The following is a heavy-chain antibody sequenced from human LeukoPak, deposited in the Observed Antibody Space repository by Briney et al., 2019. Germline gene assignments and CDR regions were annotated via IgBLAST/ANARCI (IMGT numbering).Heavy chain of an antibody. CDR3: ARIGYSSSSLDY. J-gene: IGHJ4*02. D-gene: IGHD6-6*01. V-gene: IGHV3-21*01. Sequence: GGSLRLSCAASGFTFSSYSMNWVRQAPGKGLEWVSSISSSSSCIFYADSVKGRFTISRDNAKNSLYLQMNSLRAEDMAVYYCARIGYSSSSLDYWGQGALVTVSS. CDR1: GFTFSSYS. CDR2: ISSSSSCI.